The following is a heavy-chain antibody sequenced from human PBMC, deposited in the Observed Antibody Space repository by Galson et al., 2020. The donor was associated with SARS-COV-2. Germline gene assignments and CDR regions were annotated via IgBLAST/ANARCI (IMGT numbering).Heavy chain of an antibody. D-gene: IGHD2-21*02. CDR1: GCSISSGGYY. CDR3: ARDRTAGGNSGQVDY. V-gene: IGHV4-31*03. CDR2: IYYSGST. Sequence: ASETLSLTCTVSGCSISSGGYYWSWIRQHPGKGLEWIGYIYYSGSTYYNPSLKSRVTISVDTSKNQFSLKLSSVTAADTAVYYCARDRTAGGNSGQVDYWGQGTLVTVSS. J-gene: IGHJ4*02.